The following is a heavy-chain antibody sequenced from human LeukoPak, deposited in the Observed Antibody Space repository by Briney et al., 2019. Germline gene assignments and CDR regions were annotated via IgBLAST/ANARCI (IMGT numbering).Heavy chain of an antibody. CDR2: IYSDGRT. CDR3: ANWAGGETHRGRWNGPFDY. Sequence: PGGSLRLSCAASGFAVSSNYMSWVRQAPGKGLEWVSVIYSDGRTYYADSVKGRFTISRDISKNTLFLQMTSLRAEDTAVYYCANWAGGETHRGRWNGPFDYWGQGTLVTVSS. CDR1: GFAVSSNY. D-gene: IGHD1-1*01. V-gene: IGHV3-53*01. J-gene: IGHJ4*02.